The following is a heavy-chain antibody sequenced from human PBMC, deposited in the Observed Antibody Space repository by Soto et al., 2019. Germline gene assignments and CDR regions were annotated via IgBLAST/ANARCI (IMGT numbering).Heavy chain of an antibody. CDR1: GYDFTAYD. CDR2: MNPINGAT. D-gene: IGHD6-13*01. CDR3: GRGPSPRAPAGGTPYYYAMDV. Sequence: ASVKVSCKASGYDFTAYDINWVRQASGQGLEWMGWMNPINGATGSARRFQGRVSMTRNTATGAAYLELTSLRSDDSAVYYCGRGPSPRAPAGGTPYYYAMDVWGQGTTVTVSS. V-gene: IGHV1-8*02. J-gene: IGHJ6*02.